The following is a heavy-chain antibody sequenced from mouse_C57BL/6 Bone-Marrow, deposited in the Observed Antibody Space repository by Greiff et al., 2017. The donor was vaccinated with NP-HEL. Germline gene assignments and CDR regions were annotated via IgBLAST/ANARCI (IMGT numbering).Heavy chain of an antibody. CDR3: ARITGTRGPGFDD. CDR1: GFSLSTFGMG. J-gene: IGHJ2*01. V-gene: IGHV8-8*01. D-gene: IGHD4-1*01. CDR2: IWWDDDK. Sequence: QVTLKVSGPGILQPSQTLSLTCSFSGFSLSTFGMGVGWIRQPPGKGLEWLAHIWWDDDKYYNPALRSRPTISKDTSKNQVFLKIDNVDAADTATYYCARITGTRGPGFDDWGQGTTLTVSS.